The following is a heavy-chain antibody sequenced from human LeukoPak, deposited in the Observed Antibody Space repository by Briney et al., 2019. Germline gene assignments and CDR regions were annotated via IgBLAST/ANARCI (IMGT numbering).Heavy chain of an antibody. D-gene: IGHD2-15*01. CDR2: IYYSGST. Sequence: PSETLSLTCTVSGGSISSYYWSWIRQPPGKGLEWIGYIYYSGSTNYNPSLKSRVTISVDTSKNQFSLKLSSVTAADTAVYYCARKGARGCSGGSCYFGVITTYYYYGMDVWGQGTTVTVSS. CDR1: GGSISSYY. J-gene: IGHJ6*02. CDR3: ARKGARGCSGGSCYFGVITTYYYYGMDV. V-gene: IGHV4-59*12.